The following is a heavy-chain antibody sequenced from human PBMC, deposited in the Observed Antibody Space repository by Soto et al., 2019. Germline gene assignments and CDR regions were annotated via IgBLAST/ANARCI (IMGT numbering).Heavy chain of an antibody. J-gene: IGHJ4*02. CDR1: GFTFSNYW. CDR3: VRDFRSSDF. V-gene: IGHV3-74*01. D-gene: IGHD3-3*01. Sequence: EVQLVESGGGSAQPGGSLRLSCAASGFTFSNYWIHWVRQAPGKGPMWVSRINGVGTYTNYADSVRGRFSISRDNSENTVYHPVNSLRAEYTVMYYCVRDFRSSDFWGQGTPVTVAS. CDR2: INGVGTYT.